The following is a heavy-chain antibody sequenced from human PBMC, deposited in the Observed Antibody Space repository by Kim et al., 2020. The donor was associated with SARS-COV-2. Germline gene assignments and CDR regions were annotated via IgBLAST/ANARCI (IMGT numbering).Heavy chain of an antibody. V-gene: IGHV3-48*04. CDR3: ASRGDTLWVYSGSSHDAFDI. J-gene: IGHJ3*02. D-gene: IGHD1-26*01. CDR2: ISSSSSTI. Sequence: GGSLRLSCAASGFTFSSYSMNWVRQAPGKGLEWVSYISSSSSTIYYADSVKGRFTISRDNAKNSLYLQMNSLRAEDTAVYYCASRGDTLWVYSGSSHDAFDIWGQGTMVTVSS. CDR1: GFTFSSYS.